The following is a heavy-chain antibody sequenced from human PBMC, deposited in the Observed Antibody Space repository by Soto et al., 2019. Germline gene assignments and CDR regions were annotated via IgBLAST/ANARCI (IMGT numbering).Heavy chain of an antibody. CDR3: ASYYDYIWGSYRSTIQFDY. CDR1: GFTFSDYY. CDR2: ISSSGSTI. J-gene: IGHJ4*02. D-gene: IGHD3-16*02. Sequence: GGSLRLSCAASGFTFSDYYMSWIRQAPGKGLEWVSYISSSGSTIYYADSVKGRFTISRDNAKNSLYLQMNSLRAEDTAVYYCASYYDYIWGSYRSTIQFDYWGQGTLVTVSS. V-gene: IGHV3-11*01.